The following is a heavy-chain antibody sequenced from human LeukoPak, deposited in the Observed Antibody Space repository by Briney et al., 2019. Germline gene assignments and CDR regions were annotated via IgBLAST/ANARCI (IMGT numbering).Heavy chain of an antibody. D-gene: IGHD2-2*01. V-gene: IGHV4-59*12. J-gene: IGHJ3*02. CDR2: IYYSGST. CDR3: ARGPPIVVVPAAIGAFDI. CDR1: GGSISSYY. Sequence: PSETLSLTCTVSGGSISSYYWSWIRQPPGKGLEWIGYIYYSGSTNYNPSLKSRVTISVDTSKNQFSLKLSSVTAADTAVYYCARGPPIVVVPAAIGAFDIWGQGTMVTVSS.